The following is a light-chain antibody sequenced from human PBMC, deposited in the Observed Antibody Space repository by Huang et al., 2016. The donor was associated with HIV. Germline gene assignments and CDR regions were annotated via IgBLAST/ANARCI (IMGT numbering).Light chain of an antibody. CDR2: RAS. CDR1: QRISSN. CDR3: QQYNNWPPLT. Sequence: EVVMTQSPNTLSVSPGERTTLSCRASQRISSNLAWYQQKPGQAPRLLIYRASARAAGVPARFSGSGSGTEFTLTISSLQSEDFAIYYCQQYNNWPPLTFGRGTKVEI. V-gene: IGKV3-15*01. J-gene: IGKJ4*01.